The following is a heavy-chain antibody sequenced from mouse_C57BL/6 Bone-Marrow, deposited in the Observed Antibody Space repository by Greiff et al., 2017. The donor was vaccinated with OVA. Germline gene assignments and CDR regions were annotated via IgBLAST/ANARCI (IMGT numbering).Heavy chain of an antibody. CDR3: ARSVGITTVVFDY. D-gene: IGHD1-1*01. CDR1: GYTFTNYW. CDR2: IYPGGGYT. J-gene: IGHJ2*01. V-gene: IGHV1-63*01. Sequence: VQLQQSGAELVRPGTSVKMSCKASGYTFTNYWIGWAKQRPGHGLEWIGDIYPGGGYTNYNEKFKGKATLTADKSSSTAYMQFSSLTSEDSAIYYCARSVGITTVVFDYWGQGTTLTVSS.